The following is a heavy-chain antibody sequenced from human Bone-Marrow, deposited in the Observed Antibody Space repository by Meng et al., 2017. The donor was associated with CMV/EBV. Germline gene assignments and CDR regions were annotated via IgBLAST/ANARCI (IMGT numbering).Heavy chain of an antibody. D-gene: IGHD6-19*01. V-gene: IGHV1-2*02. J-gene: IGHJ6*02. CDR2: INPNRGGT. CDR1: GYTFPAYY. Sequence: ASVNVSRKGSGYTFPAYYMHWVRQAPGQGLAWMGWINPNRGGTNYAQNFQGRVTMTRDTSISTAYMELSRLRSDDTAVYYCARVVAGIPMGRWGYYYGMDVWGQGTAVTVSS. CDR3: ARVVAGIPMGRWGYYYGMDV.